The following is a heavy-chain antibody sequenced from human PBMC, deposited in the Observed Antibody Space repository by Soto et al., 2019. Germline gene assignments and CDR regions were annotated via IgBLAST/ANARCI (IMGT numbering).Heavy chain of an antibody. J-gene: IGHJ6*02. CDR2: IYYSGST. CDR1: GGSISSDGNY. CDR3: ARARMVRGIIYYYGMDV. Sequence: QVQLQESGPGLVKSSQTLSLTCTVSGGSISSDGNYWSWIRQHPGKVLEWIGYIYYSGSTYYNPSLKSRVTISVDTSKNQFSLKLNSVTAADTAVYYCARARMVRGIIYYYGMDVWGQGTTVTVSS. V-gene: IGHV4-31*03. D-gene: IGHD3-10*01.